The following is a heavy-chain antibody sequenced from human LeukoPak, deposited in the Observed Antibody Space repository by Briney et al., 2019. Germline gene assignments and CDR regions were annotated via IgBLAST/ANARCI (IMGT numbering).Heavy chain of an antibody. CDR2: FDPEDGET. Sequence: ASVKVSCKVSGYTLTELSMHWVRQAPGKGLEWVGGFDPEDGETIYAQKFQGRVTMTEDTSTDTAYMELSSLRSEDTAVYYCATYQPPYYYYYYMDVWGKGTTVTVSS. CDR3: ATYQPPYYYYYYMDV. J-gene: IGHJ6*03. D-gene: IGHD2-2*01. V-gene: IGHV1-24*01. CDR1: GYTLTELS.